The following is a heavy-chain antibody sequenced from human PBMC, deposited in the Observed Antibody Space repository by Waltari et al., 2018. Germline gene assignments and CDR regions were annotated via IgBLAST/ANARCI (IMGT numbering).Heavy chain of an antibody. J-gene: IGHJ4*02. CDR3: AKYGDYVFDYFDY. Sequence: QVQLQESGPGLVKPSETLSLTCAVSGYSISSGYYWGWIRQPPGKGLEWIGSIYHSGSTYYNPSLKSRVTISVDTSKNQFSLKLSSVTAADTAVYYCAKYGDYVFDYFDYWGQGTLVTVSS. CDR2: IYHSGST. V-gene: IGHV4-38-2*01. D-gene: IGHD4-17*01. CDR1: GYSISSGYY.